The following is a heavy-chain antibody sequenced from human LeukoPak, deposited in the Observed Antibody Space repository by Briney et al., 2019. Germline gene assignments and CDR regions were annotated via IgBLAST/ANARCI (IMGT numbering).Heavy chain of an antibody. Sequence: GGSPRLSCAASGFTFSSYEMNWVRQAPGKGLEWVSYISSGGETIYYADSVKGRFTISRDNAKNSLYLEMNSLRAEDTSLYYCARDKRAVVAAIPYFDYWGQGTLVTVSS. V-gene: IGHV3-48*03. CDR2: ISSGGETI. CDR3: ARDKRAVVAAIPYFDY. D-gene: IGHD2-15*01. CDR1: GFTFSSYE. J-gene: IGHJ4*02.